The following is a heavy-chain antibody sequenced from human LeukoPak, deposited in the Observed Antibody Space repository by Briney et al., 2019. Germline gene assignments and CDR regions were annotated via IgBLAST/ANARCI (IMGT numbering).Heavy chain of an antibody. V-gene: IGHV3-23*01. D-gene: IGHD6-13*01. J-gene: IGHJ4*02. CDR2: ISGSGGST. Sequence: PGGSLRLSCAASGFTVSSNYMSWVRQAPGKGLEWVSAISGSGGSTYYADSVKGRFTISRDNSKNTLYLQMNSLRAEDTAVYYCSSCPGDYFDYWGQGTLVTVSS. CDR3: SSCPGDYFDY. CDR1: GFTVSSNY.